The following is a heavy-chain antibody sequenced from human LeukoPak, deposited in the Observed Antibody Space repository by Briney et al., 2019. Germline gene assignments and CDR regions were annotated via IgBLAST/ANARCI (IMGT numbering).Heavy chain of an antibody. D-gene: IGHD3-3*01. CDR2: ISGSGGST. J-gene: IGHJ4*02. CDR1: GFTFSNYA. Sequence: GGSLRLSCAASGFTFSNYAMSWVRQAPGKGLEWVSAISGSGGSTYYADSVKGRFTISRDNSKNTPYLQMNSLRAEDTAVYYCAKRNDFWSGYWKNWGQGTLVTVSS. CDR3: AKRNDFWSGYWKN. V-gene: IGHV3-23*01.